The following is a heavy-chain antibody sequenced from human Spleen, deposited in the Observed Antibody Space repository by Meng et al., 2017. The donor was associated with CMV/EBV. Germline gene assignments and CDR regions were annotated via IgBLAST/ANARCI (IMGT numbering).Heavy chain of an antibody. CDR3: AKDRVVYDFSYGMDV. CDR2: INWNSATI. V-gene: IGHV3-9*03. Sequence: GGSLRLSCAASGFTFDDYAIHWVRQAPGKGLEWVSVINWNSATIRYADSVKGRFTISRDNAKNSLYLQMNSLRPEDMALYYCAKDRVVYDFSYGMDVWGQGTTVTVSS. CDR1: GFTFDDYA. D-gene: IGHD3-3*01. J-gene: IGHJ6*02.